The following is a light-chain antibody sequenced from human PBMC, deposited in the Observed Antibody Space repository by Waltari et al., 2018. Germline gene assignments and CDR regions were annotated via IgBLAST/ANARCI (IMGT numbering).Light chain of an antibody. CDR1: SSNIGAGYD. CDR2: GNS. V-gene: IGLV1-40*01. CDR3: QSYDSSLSGYV. Sequence: QSVLTQPPSVSGAPGQRVTISCTGSSSNIGAGYDVHWYQQLPGTAPKLLICGNSKRPSGVPDRFSGSKSGTSASLAITGLQAEDEADYHCQSYDSSLSGYVFGTGTKVTVL. J-gene: IGLJ1*01.